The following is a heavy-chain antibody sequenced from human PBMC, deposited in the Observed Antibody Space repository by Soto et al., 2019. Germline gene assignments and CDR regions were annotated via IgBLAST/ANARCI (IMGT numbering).Heavy chain of an antibody. D-gene: IGHD3-3*01. J-gene: IGHJ4*02. CDR3: ARDASEDFWSGYSYIDY. CDR2: ISYDGSNK. CDR1: VFTFSSYA. V-gene: IGHV3-30-3*01. Sequence: GGSLRLSCAASVFTFSSYAMHWVRQAPGKGLEWVAVISYDGSNKYYADSVKGRFTISRDNSKNTLYLQMNSLRAEDTAVYYCARDASEDFWSGYSYIDYWGQGTLVTVSS.